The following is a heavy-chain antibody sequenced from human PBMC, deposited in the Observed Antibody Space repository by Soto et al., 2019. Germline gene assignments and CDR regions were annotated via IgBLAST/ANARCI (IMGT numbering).Heavy chain of an antibody. V-gene: IGHV3-7*03. CDR2: IKEDGSEK. D-gene: IGHD3-3*01. J-gene: IGHJ4*02. CDR3: AKVAKSGVVIEYFDS. Sequence: GGSLRLSGEDSGFILRNYWISWVRQAPGMGLQWVASIKEDGSEKYYVDPVKGRFTISRENAKNSLYLQMDSLRADDTAVYYCAKVAKSGVVIEYFDSWGQGSLVTVSS. CDR1: GFILRNYW.